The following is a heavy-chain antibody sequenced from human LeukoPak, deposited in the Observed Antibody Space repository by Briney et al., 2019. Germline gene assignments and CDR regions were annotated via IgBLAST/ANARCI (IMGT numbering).Heavy chain of an antibody. CDR3: ARGYYDSSGYLIDY. CDR1: GYTFAGYY. CDR2: INPNSGGT. V-gene: IGHV1-2*06. D-gene: IGHD3-22*01. J-gene: IGHJ4*02. Sequence: ASVKVSCKASGYTFAGYYMHWVRQAPGQGLEWMGRINPNSGGTNYAQKFQGRVTMTRDTSISTAYMELSRLRSDDTAVYYCARGYYDSSGYLIDYWGQGTVVTVSS.